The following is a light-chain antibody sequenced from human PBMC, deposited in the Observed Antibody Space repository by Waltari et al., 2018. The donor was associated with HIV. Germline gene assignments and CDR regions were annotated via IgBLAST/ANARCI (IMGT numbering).Light chain of an antibody. CDR2: DVT. V-gene: IGLV2-11*01. J-gene: IGLJ2*01. Sequence: QSALTQPRSVSGSPGQSVTISCTGSGNDVGSYNYVSWDQHHPGEAPKLIIYDVTKRPSGVPDRFAGSKSGNTASLTISGLQADDEADYYCNSFAGTYTWNFGGGTQLTVL. CDR3: NSFAGTYTWN. CDR1: GNDVGSYNY.